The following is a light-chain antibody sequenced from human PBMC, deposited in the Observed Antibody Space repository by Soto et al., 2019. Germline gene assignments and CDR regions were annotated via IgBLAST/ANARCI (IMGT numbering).Light chain of an antibody. V-gene: IGLV2-23*02. CDR1: SSDVGSYNL. Sequence: QSALTQPPSVSGSPGQSITISCTGTSSDVGSYNLVSWYQQHPGKAPKLMIYEVSKRPSGVSNRFSGSKSANTASLTISGLQADDEADYYCCSYGGRSTYVFGTGTKLTVL. CDR2: EVS. CDR3: CSYGGRSTYV. J-gene: IGLJ1*01.